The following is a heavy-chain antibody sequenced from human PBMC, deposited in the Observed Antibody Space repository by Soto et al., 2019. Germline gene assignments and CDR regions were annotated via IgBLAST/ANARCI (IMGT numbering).Heavy chain of an antibody. CDR2: IYHSGST. J-gene: IGHJ4*02. D-gene: IGHD4-17*01. V-gene: IGHV4-30-2*01. CDR1: GGSISSGGYS. Sequence: SETLSLTCAVSGGSISSGGYSWSWIRQPPGKGLEWIGYIYHSGSTYYNPSLKSRVTISVDRSKNQFSLKLSSVTAADTAVYYCARGDMTTVTLGYWGQGTLVTVSS. CDR3: ARGDMTTVTLGY.